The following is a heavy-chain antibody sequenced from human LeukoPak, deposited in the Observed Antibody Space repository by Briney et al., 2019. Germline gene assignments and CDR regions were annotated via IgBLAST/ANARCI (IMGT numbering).Heavy chain of an antibody. V-gene: IGHV1-2*02. D-gene: IGHD3-10*01. CDR2: INPNSGGT. CDR3: ARLLWGFGENNYYYYMDV. Sequence: ASVKVSCKASGYDFARHYMHWVRQAPGQGLEWMGWINPNSGGTNYAQKFQGRVTMTRDTSISTAYMELSRLRSDDTAVYYCARLLWGFGENNYYYYMDVWGKGTTVTISS. J-gene: IGHJ6*03. CDR1: GYDFARHY.